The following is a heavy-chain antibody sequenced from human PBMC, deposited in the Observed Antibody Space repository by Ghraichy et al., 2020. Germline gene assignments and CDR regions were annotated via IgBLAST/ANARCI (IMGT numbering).Heavy chain of an antibody. CDR1: GDSVSSNSAA. CDR2: TYYRSKWYN. D-gene: IGHD6-19*01. CDR3: AREIAVAGTRTYYYYGMDI. V-gene: IGHV6-1*01. J-gene: IGHJ6*02. Sequence: SQTLSLTCAISGDSVSSNSAAWNWIRQSPSRGLEWLGRTYYRSKWYNDYAVSVKSRITINPDTSKNQFSLQLNSVTPEDTAVYYCAREIAVAGTRTYYYYGMDIWGQGTTVTVSS.